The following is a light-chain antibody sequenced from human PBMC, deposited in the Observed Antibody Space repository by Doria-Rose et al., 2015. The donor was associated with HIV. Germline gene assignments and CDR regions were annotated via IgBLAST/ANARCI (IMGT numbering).Light chain of an antibody. CDR1: QTVSTY. J-gene: IGKJ1*01. CDR3: QQTYSSPPWT. Sequence: GDIVTIPCRASQTVSTYLNWFQQEPGKAPKLLIYAASRLQSGVPSRFSGSGSGTDSTLTISGLQPGDFATYYCQQTYSSPPWTFGQGTKVEMK. CDR2: AAS. V-gene: IGKV1-39*01.